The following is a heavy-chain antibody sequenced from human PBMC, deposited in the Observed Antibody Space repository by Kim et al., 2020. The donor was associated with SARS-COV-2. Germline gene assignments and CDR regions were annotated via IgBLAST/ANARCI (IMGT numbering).Heavy chain of an antibody. D-gene: IGHD3-10*01. CDR2: ICNDGSNK. CDR1: GFTFSSYG. Sequence: GGSLRLSCAASGFTFSSYGMHWVRQAPGKGLEWVAFICNDGSNKYYADSVKGRFTISRDNSKNTLYLQMNSLRAEDTAVYYCAGGVSYDGSGSLVYWCQ. J-gene: IGHJ4*02. V-gene: IGHV3-33*01. CDR3: AGGVSYDGSGSLVY.